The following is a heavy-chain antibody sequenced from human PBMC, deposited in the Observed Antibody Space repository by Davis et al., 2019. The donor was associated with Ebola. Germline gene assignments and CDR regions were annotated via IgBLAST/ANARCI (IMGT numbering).Heavy chain of an antibody. CDR2: INPNSGGT. J-gene: IGHJ6*02. CDR1: GYTFTGYY. Sequence: ASVKVSCKASGYTFTGYYMHWVRQAPGQGLEWMGWINPNSGGTNYAQKFQGRVTMTRDTSISTAYMELSRLRSDGTAVDYCGRVGHCTNGGCYQNPEEGNGRWGQGTTVTVSS. V-gene: IGHV1-2*02. CDR3: GRVGHCTNGGCYQNPEEGNGR. D-gene: IGHD2-8*01.